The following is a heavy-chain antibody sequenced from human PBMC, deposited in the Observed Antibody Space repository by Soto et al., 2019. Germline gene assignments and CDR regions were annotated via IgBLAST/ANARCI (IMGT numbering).Heavy chain of an antibody. V-gene: IGHV3-48*03. CDR1: GFTFSSYE. D-gene: IGHD5-12*01. CDR3: ARVAPIYSGYDWGYFDS. J-gene: IGHJ4*02. CDR2: ISSSGSTI. Sequence: GGSLRLSCAASGFTFSSYEMNWVRQAPGKGLEWVSYISSSGSTIYYADSVKGRFTISRDNAKNSLYLQMNSLRAEDTAVYYCARVAPIYSGYDWGYFDSWGQGTLVTVSS.